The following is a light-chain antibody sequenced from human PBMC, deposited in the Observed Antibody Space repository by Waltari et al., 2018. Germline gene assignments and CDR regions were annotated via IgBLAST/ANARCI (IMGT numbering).Light chain of an antibody. CDR2: WAS. V-gene: IGKV4-1*01. Sequence: DIVMTQSPDSLTVSLGARAPIHCKSRRIVLYNSNNKNYLAWYQQKPGQPTKLLIYWASTRESGVPDRFSGSGSGTDFTLTISTLQAEDVAVYYCQQYYDTPYTFGQGTKLEIK. CDR3: QQYYDTPYT. CDR1: RIVLYNSNNKNY. J-gene: IGKJ2*01.